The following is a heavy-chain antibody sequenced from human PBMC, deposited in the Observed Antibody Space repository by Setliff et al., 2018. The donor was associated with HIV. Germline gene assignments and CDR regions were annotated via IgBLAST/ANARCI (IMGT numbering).Heavy chain of an antibody. J-gene: IGHJ5*02. Sequence: SETLSLTCTVSRGSISRYYWSWIRQPPGKGLEWIGYIYYTGTTKYNPSLKSRVTMSVDTSKNQLSLKLSSLNAADTAVYFRARDVGGFTVFAVPRGGFDPWGQGTLVTVS. V-gene: IGHV4-59*01. CDR2: IYYTGTT. CDR1: RGSISRYY. D-gene: IGHD3-3*01. CDR3: ARDVGGFTVFAVPRGGFDP.